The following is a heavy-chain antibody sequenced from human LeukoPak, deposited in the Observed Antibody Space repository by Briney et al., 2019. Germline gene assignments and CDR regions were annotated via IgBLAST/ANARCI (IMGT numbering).Heavy chain of an antibody. CDR3: ARDLRFSRSSSVQGHDI. V-gene: IGHV3-48*03. D-gene: IGHD5/OR15-5a*01. Sequence: PGGSLRLSCAASGFTFRSYEINWVRQAPGKGLEWVSYISSSGSTIYYADSVKGRFTISRDNAKNSLYLQMNSLRAEDTAVYYCARDLRFSRSSSVQGHDIWGQGTLVTVSS. CDR1: GFTFRSYE. J-gene: IGHJ3*02. CDR2: ISSSGSTI.